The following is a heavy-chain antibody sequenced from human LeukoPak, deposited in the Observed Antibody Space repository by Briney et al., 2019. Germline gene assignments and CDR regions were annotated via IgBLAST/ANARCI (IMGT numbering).Heavy chain of an antibody. D-gene: IGHD5-18*01. CDR2: ISSSGSTI. CDR1: GFTFSDYY. V-gene: IGHV3-11*01. CDR3: AKESGLKIQLWFDPGSNWFDP. Sequence: GGSLRLSCAASGFTFSDYYMSWIRQAPGKGLEWVSYISSSGSTIYYADSVKGRFTISRDNAKNSLYLQMNSLRAEDTAVYYCAKESGLKIQLWFDPGSNWFDPWGQGTLVTVSS. J-gene: IGHJ5*02.